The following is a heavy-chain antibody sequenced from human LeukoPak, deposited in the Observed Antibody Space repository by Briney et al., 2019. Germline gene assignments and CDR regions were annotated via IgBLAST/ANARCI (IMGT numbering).Heavy chain of an antibody. CDR1: GFTFSSYS. J-gene: IGHJ6*03. Sequence: PGGSLRLSCAASGFTFSSYSMNWVRQAPGKGLEWVSSISSSSSYIYYADSVKGRFTISRDNAKNSLYLQMNSLRAEDTAVYYCARDLEVRGVVNYYYYYMDVWGKGTTVTVSS. D-gene: IGHD3-10*01. V-gene: IGHV3-21*01. CDR3: ARDLEVRGVVNYYYYYMDV. CDR2: ISSSSSYI.